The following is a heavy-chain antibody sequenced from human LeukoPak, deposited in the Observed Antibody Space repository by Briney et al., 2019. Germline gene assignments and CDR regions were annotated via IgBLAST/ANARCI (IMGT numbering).Heavy chain of an antibody. CDR2: VSYDGGDT. CDR1: GFIFNSYG. D-gene: IGHD5-12*01. Sequence: GGSLRLSCAASGFIFNSYGMHWVRLAPGKGLEWVAVVSYDGGDTYYEDSVKGRFTISRDNSKNTLHLQMNSLRAEDTALYYCAKAGLGGTIMSHFDYWGQGALVVVSS. CDR3: AKAGLGGTIMSHFDY. V-gene: IGHV3-30*18. J-gene: IGHJ4*02.